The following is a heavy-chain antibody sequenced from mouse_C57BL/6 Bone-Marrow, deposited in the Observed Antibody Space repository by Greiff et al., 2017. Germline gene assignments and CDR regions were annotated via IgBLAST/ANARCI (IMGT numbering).Heavy chain of an antibody. CDR2: MHPNGGSP. V-gene: IGHV1-64*01. D-gene: IGHD2-4*01. CDR3: ARSYDYDDYTMDY. CDR1: GYTFTNYW. Sequence: QVQLQQPGAELVKPGASVKLSCKASGYTFTNYWMHWVKQRPGQGLEWIGMMHPNGGSPDYNEKCKSEATLSVDKSSRTAYMELSSLTSEDSAVYYCARSYDYDDYTMDYWSQGTSVTVSS. J-gene: IGHJ4*01.